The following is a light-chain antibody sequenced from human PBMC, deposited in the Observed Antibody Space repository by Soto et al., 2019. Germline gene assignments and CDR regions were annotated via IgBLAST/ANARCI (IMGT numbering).Light chain of an antibody. J-gene: IGLJ2*01. CDR2: DVN. V-gene: IGLV2-14*03. CDR3: TSWTTSTTMI. Sequence: QSALTQPASVSGSPGQSITISCTGTRSDIGTYNFVSWSQQHPGTAPKLMLYDVNIRPSGVSNRFSGSKSGNTASLTISGLQAEDEADYYCTSWTTSTTMIFGVGTKVTVL. CDR1: RSDIGTYNF.